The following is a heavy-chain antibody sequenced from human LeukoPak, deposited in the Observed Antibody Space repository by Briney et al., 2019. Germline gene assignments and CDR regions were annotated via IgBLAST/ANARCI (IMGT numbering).Heavy chain of an antibody. V-gene: IGHV1-2*02. J-gene: IGHJ4*02. CDR2: INPNTGGT. CDR3: ARADHGTRRGGYYTLDY. D-gene: IGHD6-25*01. Sequence: GASVKVSCKTSGYTFSDYYIHWLRQAPGQGLEWMGWINPNTGGTHYAQKFQGRFTMTRDTSISTVSMELNWLRSDDTTVYFCARADHGTRRGGYYTLDYWGQGTLVTVSS. CDR1: GYTFSDYY.